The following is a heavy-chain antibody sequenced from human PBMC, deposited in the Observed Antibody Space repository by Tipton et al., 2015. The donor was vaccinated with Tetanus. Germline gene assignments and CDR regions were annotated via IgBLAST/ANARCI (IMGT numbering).Heavy chain of an antibody. D-gene: IGHD2-15*01. Sequence: SLRLSCAASGFTFSSYAMHWVRQAPGKGLEWVAVISYDGSNKYYADSVKGRFTISRDNSKNTLYLQMNSLRAEDTAVYYCAKDLFSVSPVGVVTPTQFDYWGQGTLVTVSS. V-gene: IGHV3-30*04. CDR3: AKDLFSVSPVGVVTPTQFDY. CDR1: GFTFSSYA. CDR2: ISYDGSNK. J-gene: IGHJ4*02.